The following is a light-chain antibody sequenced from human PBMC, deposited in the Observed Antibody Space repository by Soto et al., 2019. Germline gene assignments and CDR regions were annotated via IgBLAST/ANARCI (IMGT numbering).Light chain of an antibody. V-gene: IGKV3-15*01. Sequence: EIVMTQSPAILSVSPGERATLSCRASQSISINLAWYQQKLGQAPRLLIYGASTRATDIPARFSGSGSGTEFTLTISSLQSEDFAIYYCQQYDSWPPYTFGQGTKVEIK. CDR3: QQYDSWPPYT. CDR2: GAS. CDR1: QSISIN. J-gene: IGKJ2*01.